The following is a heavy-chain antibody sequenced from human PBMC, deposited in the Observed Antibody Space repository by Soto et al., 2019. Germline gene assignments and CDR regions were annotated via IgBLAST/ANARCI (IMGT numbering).Heavy chain of an antibody. D-gene: IGHD2-8*02. Sequence: QVQLQQWGAGLLKPSETLSLTCAVYGGSFSGYYWSWIRQPPGKGLEWIGEINHSGSTNYNPSLKSRVTISVDTSKNQSSLKLRSVTAADTAVYYCARGLLGLDYYYYYMDVWGKGTTVTVSS. CDR3: ARGLLGLDYYYYYMDV. CDR1: GGSFSGYY. V-gene: IGHV4-34*01. J-gene: IGHJ6*03. CDR2: INHSGST.